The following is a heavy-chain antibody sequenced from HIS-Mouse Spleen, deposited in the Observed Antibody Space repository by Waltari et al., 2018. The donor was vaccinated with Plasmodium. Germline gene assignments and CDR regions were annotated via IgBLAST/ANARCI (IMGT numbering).Heavy chain of an antibody. CDR1: RFTFSSYW. Sequence: EVQLVESGGGLVQPGGSLRLSCAASRFTFSSYWMSWVRKAPGKGLEWVANIKQDGSEKYYVDSVKGRFTISRDNAKNSLYLQMNSLRAEDTAVYYCASSWYWYFDLWGRGTLVTVSS. CDR3: ASSWYWYFDL. CDR2: IKQDGSEK. D-gene: IGHD6-13*01. V-gene: IGHV3-7*01. J-gene: IGHJ2*01.